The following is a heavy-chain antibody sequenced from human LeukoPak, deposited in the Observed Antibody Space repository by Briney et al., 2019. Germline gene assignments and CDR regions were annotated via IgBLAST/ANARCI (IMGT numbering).Heavy chain of an antibody. J-gene: IGHJ4*02. CDR2: ISYDGSNK. V-gene: IGHV3-30*04. D-gene: IGHD6-19*01. Sequence: GGSLRLSCAASGFTFSSYAMHWVRQAPGKGLEWVAVISYDGSNKYYADSVKGRFTISRDNSKNTLYLQMNSLRAEDTAVYYCARVQRGIAVALDYWGQGTLATVSS. CDR1: GFTFSSYA. CDR3: ARVQRGIAVALDY.